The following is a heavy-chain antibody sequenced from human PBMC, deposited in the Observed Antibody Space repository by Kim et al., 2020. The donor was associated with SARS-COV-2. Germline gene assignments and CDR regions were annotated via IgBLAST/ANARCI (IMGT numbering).Heavy chain of an antibody. CDR1: GGSISSGGYY. V-gene: IGHV4-31*03. D-gene: IGHD3-10*01. J-gene: IGHJ5*02. Sequence: SETLSLTCTVSGGSISSGGYYWSWIRQHPGKGLEWIGYIYYSGSTYYNPSLKSRVTISVDTSKNQFSLKLSSVTAADTAVYYCARGVWFREFPFDPWGQGTLVTVSS. CDR3: ARGVWFREFPFDP. CDR2: IYYSGST.